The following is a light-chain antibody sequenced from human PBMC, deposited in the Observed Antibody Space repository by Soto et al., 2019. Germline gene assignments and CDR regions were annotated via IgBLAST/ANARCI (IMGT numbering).Light chain of an antibody. V-gene: IGKV3-15*01. CDR2: AAS. J-gene: IGKJ4*01. CDR3: QQYDERPPTLT. CDR1: QSVSTN. Sequence: EIVMTQSPATLSVSPGERATLSCRASQSVSTNLAWYQQKPGQAPRLLIYAASVRATGIPARFSGSGSGTEFTLTISSLQSEDFAVYYCQQYDERPPTLTFGGVTKVEIK.